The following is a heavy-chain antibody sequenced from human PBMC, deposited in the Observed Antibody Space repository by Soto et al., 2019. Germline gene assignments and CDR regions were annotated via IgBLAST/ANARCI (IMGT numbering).Heavy chain of an antibody. Sequence: ASVKVSCKASGYTLTDLSMHWVRQAPGKGLEWVGGFDAEDGETIYAQKLQGRVTMTEDTSTDTAYMELSSLRSEDTAVYYCATGGKYDYGVHPWGQGTLVTVSS. V-gene: IGHV1-24*01. D-gene: IGHD4-17*01. CDR3: ATGGKYDYGVHP. J-gene: IGHJ5*02. CDR2: FDAEDGET. CDR1: GYTLTDLS.